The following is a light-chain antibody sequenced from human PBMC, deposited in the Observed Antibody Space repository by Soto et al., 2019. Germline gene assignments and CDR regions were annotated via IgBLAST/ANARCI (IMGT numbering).Light chain of an antibody. CDR1: QSVSSSY. J-gene: IGKJ4*01. Sequence: EIVLTQSPGTLSLSPGERATLSCRASQSVSSSYLAWYQQKPGQAPRLLIYGASSRATGIPDRFSGSGSGTDFTLTISSLQSEDFAVYYCQQYNNWPFFGGGTKVDIK. V-gene: IGKV3-20*01. CDR2: GAS. CDR3: QQYNNWPF.